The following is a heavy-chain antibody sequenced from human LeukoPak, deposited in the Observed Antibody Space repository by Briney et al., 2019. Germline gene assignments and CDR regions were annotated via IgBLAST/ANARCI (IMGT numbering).Heavy chain of an antibody. Sequence: PGRSLRLSCAASGFTFDDYAVHWVWQAPGKGLEWVSGISWNSGSIGYADSVKGRFTISRDNAKNSLYLQMNSLRAEDMALYYCAKGYCSSTSCYFDYWGQGTLVTVSS. CDR2: ISWNSGSI. D-gene: IGHD2-2*01. J-gene: IGHJ4*02. V-gene: IGHV3-9*03. CDR3: AKGYCSSTSCYFDY. CDR1: GFTFDDYA.